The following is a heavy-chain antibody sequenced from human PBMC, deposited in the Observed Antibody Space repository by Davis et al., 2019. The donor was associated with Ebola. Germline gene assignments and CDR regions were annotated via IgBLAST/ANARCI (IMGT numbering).Heavy chain of an antibody. V-gene: IGHV1-3*01. D-gene: IGHD3-3*01. CDR1: GYTFTSYA. CDR3: ARGEGGTVLRFLEWLGYYGMDV. Sequence: ASVKVSCKASGYTFTSYAMHWVRQAPGQRLEWMGWINAGNGNTKYSQKFQGRVTISRDTSASTAYMGLSSLRSEDSALYYCARGEGGTVLRFLEWLGYYGMDVWGQGTTVTVSS. CDR2: INAGNGNT. J-gene: IGHJ6*02.